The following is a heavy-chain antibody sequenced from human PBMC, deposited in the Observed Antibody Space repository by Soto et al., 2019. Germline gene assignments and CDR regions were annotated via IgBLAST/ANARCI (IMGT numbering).Heavy chain of an antibody. CDR2: IYWDDDK. J-gene: IGHJ4*02. D-gene: IGHD3-3*01. CDR3: AHRVLRTVFGLVTTTAIYFDF. Sequence: QITLNESGPTVVRPTETLTLTCRFSGFSLTNSGVGVGWIRQSPGKAPEWLALIYWDDDKRYSASLKSRLTITKYTSKNQVVLTVSDLDPTDTATYYCAHRVLRTVFGLVTTTAIYFDFWGQGTPVAVSS. V-gene: IGHV2-5*02. CDR1: GFSLTNSGVG.